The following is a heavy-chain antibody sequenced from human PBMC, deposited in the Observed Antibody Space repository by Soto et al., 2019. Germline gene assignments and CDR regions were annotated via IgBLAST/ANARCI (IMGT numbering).Heavy chain of an antibody. V-gene: IGHV3-33*08. CDR3: ARDGSIVVVPAALPGGWFDP. CDR1: GFTFSSYG. J-gene: IGHJ5*02. CDR2: IWYDGSNK. D-gene: IGHD2-2*01. Sequence: VQLVESGGGLVQPGGSLRLSCAASGFTFSSYGMHWVRQAPGKGLEWVAVIWYDGSNKYYVDSVKGRFTISRDNAKNSLYLQMNSLRAEDTAVYYCARDGSIVVVPAALPGGWFDPWGQGTLVTVSS.